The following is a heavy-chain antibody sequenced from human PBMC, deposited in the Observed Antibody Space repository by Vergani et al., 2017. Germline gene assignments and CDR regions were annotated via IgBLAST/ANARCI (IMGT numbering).Heavy chain of an antibody. Sequence: QVQLVESGGGLVKPGGSLRLSCAASGFTFSDYYMSWIRQAPGKGLEWVSYISSSSSTIYYADSVKGRFTISRDNAKNSLYLQMNSLRAEDTAVYYCARESHTYYYDSSGYRSYWYFDLWGRGTLVTVSS. D-gene: IGHD3-22*01. CDR1: GFTFSDYY. CDR2: ISSSSSTI. V-gene: IGHV3-11*04. CDR3: ARESHTYYYDSSGYRSYWYFDL. J-gene: IGHJ2*01.